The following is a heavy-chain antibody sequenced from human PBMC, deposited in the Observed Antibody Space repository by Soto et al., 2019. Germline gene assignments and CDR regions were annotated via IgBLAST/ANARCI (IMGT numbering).Heavy chain of an antibody. J-gene: IGHJ4*02. V-gene: IGHV3-23*01. CDR2: IIGSGDNT. CDR3: AKGYNSFWSSYGC. D-gene: IGHD3-3*01. CDR1: GFTFSNYA. Sequence: EVQLLESGGGLVQPGGSLRLSCAASGFTFSNYAMSWVRQAPGKGLEWVSSIIGSGDNTYYADSIKGRFTISRDNSKHTVYLHMNSLRAENTAVYYCAKGYNSFWSSYGCWGPGTLVTVCS.